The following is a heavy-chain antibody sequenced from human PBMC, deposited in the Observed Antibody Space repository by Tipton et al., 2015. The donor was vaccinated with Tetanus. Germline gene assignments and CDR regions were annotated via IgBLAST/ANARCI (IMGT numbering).Heavy chain of an antibody. V-gene: IGHV4-61*01. CDR1: GGSVSSGSYY. CDR3: ARDSCGGDCYWRFDC. D-gene: IGHD2-21*02. CDR2: IYYSGST. J-gene: IGHJ4*02. Sequence: TLSLTCTVSGGSVSSGSYYWSWIRQPPGKGLEWIGYIYYSGSTNYNPSLKSRVTISVDTSKNQFSLKLSSVTAADTAVYYCARDSCGGDCYWRFDCWGQGTLVTVSS.